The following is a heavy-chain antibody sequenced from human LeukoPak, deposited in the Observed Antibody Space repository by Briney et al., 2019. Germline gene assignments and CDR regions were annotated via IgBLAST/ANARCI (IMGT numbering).Heavy chain of an antibody. CDR2: MNPNSGGT. J-gene: IGHJ5*02. D-gene: IGHD3-16*02. CDR1: GCTLTGYY. CDR3: ARDKLGLGELSLYDQ. V-gene: IGHV1-2*02. Sequence: ASVKVSCKASGCTLTGYYMHWVRQAPGQGLEWMGCMNPNSGGTKYAQKFQGRVTMTRDTSISTAYMELSRLRSDDTAMYYCARDKLGLGELSLYDQWGQGTLVTVFS.